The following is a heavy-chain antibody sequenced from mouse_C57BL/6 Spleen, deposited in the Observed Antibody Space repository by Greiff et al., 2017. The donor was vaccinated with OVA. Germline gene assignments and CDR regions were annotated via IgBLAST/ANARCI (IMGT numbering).Heavy chain of an antibody. V-gene: IGHV5-16*01. D-gene: IGHD1-1*01. CDR1: GFTFSDYY. J-gene: IGHJ2*01. CDR3: ARATGDYFDY. CDR2: INYDGSST. Sequence: EVMLVESEGGLVQPGSSMKLSCTASGFTFSDYYMAWVRQVPEKGLEWVANINYDGSSTYYLDSLKSRFIISRDNAKNILYLQMSSLKSEDTATYYCARATGDYFDYWGQGTTLTVSS.